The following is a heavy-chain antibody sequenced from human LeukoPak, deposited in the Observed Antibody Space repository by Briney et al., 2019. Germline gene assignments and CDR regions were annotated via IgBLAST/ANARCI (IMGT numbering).Heavy chain of an antibody. V-gene: IGHV3-30*02. CDR2: IRYDGSNK. CDR3: AKINPDLYYYMDV. J-gene: IGHJ6*03. CDR1: GFTFSSYG. Sequence: AGGSLRLSCAASGFTFSSYGMHWVRQAPGKGLEWVAFIRYDGSNKYYADSVKGRFTISRDNSKNTLYLQMNSLRAEDTAVYYCAKINPDLYYYMDVWGKGTTVTISS.